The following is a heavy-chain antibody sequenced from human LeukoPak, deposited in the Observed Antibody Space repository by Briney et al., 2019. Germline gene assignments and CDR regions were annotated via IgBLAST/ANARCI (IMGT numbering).Heavy chain of an antibody. CDR3: ARGVMTTVTTPTPSDY. D-gene: IGHD4-17*01. Sequence: SETLSLTCAVYGGSFSGYYWGWIRQPPGKGLEWIGEINHSGSTNYNPSLKSRVTISVDTSKNQFSLKLSSVTAADTAVYYCARGVMTTVTTPTPSDYWGQGTLVTVSS. CDR1: GGSFSGYY. V-gene: IGHV4-34*01. J-gene: IGHJ4*02. CDR2: INHSGST.